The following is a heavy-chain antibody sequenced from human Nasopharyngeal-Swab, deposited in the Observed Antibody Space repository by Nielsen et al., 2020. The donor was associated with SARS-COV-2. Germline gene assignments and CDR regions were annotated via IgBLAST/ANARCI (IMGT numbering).Heavy chain of an antibody. D-gene: IGHD3-10*01. V-gene: IGHV4-39*01. Sequence: WIRQPPGKGLEWIGSIYYSGSTSYNPSLKSRVTISVDTSKNQFSLKLSSVTAADTAVYYCARRKREEVRGVRYYFDYWGQGTLVTVSS. CDR3: ARRKREEVRGVRYYFDY. CDR2: IYYSGST. J-gene: IGHJ4*02.